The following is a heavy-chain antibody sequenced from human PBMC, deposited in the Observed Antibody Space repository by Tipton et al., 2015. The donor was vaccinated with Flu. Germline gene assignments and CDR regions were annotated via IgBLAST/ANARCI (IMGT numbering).Heavy chain of an antibody. D-gene: IGHD6-13*01. V-gene: IGHV1-2*02. CDR3: ARDEDSRSWYYDY. CDR2: VNPNSGGI. Sequence: QLVQSGAEVKRPGASVKVSCKASGFTFTGYYMHWVRQAPGQGLEWMGWVNPNSGGISYAQKFQGRVTMTRDTSISTAYMELSSLRSDDTAVYYCARDEDSRSWYYDYWGQRTLVTVSS. CDR1: GFTFTGYY. J-gene: IGHJ4*02.